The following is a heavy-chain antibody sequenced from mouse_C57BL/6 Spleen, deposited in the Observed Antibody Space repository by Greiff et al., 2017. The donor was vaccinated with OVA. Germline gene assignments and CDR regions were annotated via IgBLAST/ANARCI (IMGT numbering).Heavy chain of an antibody. J-gene: IGHJ1*03. Sequence: EVQLQQSGPELVKPGASVKISCKASGYTFTDYYMNWVKQSHGKSLEWIGDINPNNGGTSYNQKFKGKATLTVDKSSSTAYMELRSLTSEDSAVYYGARSDWYFDVWGTGTTVTVSS. CDR1: GYTFTDYY. V-gene: IGHV1-26*01. CDR3: ARSDWYFDV. CDR2: INPNNGGT.